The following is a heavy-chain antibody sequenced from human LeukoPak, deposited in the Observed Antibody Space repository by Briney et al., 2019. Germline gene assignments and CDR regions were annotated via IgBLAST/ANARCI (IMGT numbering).Heavy chain of an antibody. CDR3: ARGGDRFDY. Sequence: PSQTLSLTCTVSGGSISSGSYYWSWIRQPAGKELEWIGRIYTSGSTNYNPSLKSRVTLSVDTSKNQFSLKLSSVSAADTAVYYCARGGDRFDYWGQGTLVTVSS. V-gene: IGHV4-61*02. D-gene: IGHD4-17*01. CDR1: GGSISSGSYY. CDR2: IYTSGST. J-gene: IGHJ4*02.